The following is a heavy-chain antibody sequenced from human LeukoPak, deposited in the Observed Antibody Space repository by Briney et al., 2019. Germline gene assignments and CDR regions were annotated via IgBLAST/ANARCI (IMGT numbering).Heavy chain of an antibody. Sequence: GGSLRLSCAASGFTFSSYAMSWVRQAPGKGLEWVSAISGSGGSTYYADSVKGRFTISRDNSKNTLYLQMNSLRAEDTAIYYCAAPGYSSSWYEDYWGQGTLVTVSS. V-gene: IGHV3-23*01. D-gene: IGHD6-13*01. J-gene: IGHJ4*02. CDR2: ISGSGGST. CDR3: AAPGYSSSWYEDY. CDR1: GFTFSSYA.